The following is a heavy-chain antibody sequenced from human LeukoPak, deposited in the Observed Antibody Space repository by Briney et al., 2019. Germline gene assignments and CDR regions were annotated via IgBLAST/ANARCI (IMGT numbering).Heavy chain of an antibody. CDR2: TNPNSGGT. D-gene: IGHD3-22*01. V-gene: IGHV1-2*02. Sequence: ASVKVSCKASGYTFTGYYMHWVRQAPGQGLEWMGWTNPNSGGTNYAQKFQGRVTMTRDTSISTAYMELSRLRSDDTAVYYCARLLGDSSGYYWGFDYWGQGTLVTVSS. CDR3: ARLLGDSSGYYWGFDY. J-gene: IGHJ4*02. CDR1: GYTFTGYY.